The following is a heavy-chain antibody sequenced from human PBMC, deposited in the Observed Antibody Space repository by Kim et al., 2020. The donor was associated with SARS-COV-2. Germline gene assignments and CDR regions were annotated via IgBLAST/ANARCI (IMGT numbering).Heavy chain of an antibody. J-gene: IGHJ4*02. D-gene: IGHD3-10*01. CDR1: GGSISTYY. Sequence: SETLSLTCTVSGGSISTYYWSWIRQPPGKGLEWIAWVHSSGSTQYNPSLKSRVTISADTSRNQLSLKLTSVTAADTAIYYCARHFGSGTYPLDYWGQGALVTVSS. CDR3: ARHFGSGTYPLDY. CDR2: VHSSGST. V-gene: IGHV4-59*13.